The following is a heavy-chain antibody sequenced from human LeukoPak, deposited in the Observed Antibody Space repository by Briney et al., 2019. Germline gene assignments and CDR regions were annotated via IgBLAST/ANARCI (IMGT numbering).Heavy chain of an antibody. J-gene: IGHJ4*02. CDR3: VRFMRGTIGGDN. Sequence: PGGSLRLSCAASGFTFSSYAMSWVRQAPGKGLEWVSAISGSGGSTYYADSVKGRFTISRDNSKNTLYLQMNNLKAEDTAMYYCVRFMRGTIGGDNWGQGTLVTVSA. CDR2: ISGSGGST. CDR1: GFTFSSYA. D-gene: IGHD3-16*01. V-gene: IGHV3-23*01.